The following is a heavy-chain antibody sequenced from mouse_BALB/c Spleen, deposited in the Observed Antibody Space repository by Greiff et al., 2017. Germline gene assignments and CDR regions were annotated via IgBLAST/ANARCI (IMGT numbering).Heavy chain of an antibody. CDR2: ISSGGSYT. D-gene: IGHD2-12*01. CDR3: TRDREVYDPYYAMDY. V-gene: IGHV5-6-4*01. J-gene: IGHJ4*01. CDR1: GFTFSSYT. Sequence: EVQGVESGGGLVKPGGSLKLSCAASGFTFSSYTMSWVRQTPEKRLEWVATISSGGSYTYYPDSVKGRFTISRDNAKNTLYLQMSSLKSEDTAMYYCTRDREVYDPYYAMDYWGQGTSVTVSS.